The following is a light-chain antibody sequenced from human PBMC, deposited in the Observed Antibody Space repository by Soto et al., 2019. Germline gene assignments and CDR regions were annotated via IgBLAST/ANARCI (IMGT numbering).Light chain of an antibody. Sequence: QSVLTQPASVSGSPGQSITISCTGISSDVGSDDLVSWYQHHPGKTPKLIIYEGRKRPSGVSNRFSGSKSGNTASLTISGLQAEDEADYYCCSYAGSNSFVVFGGGTKLTVL. CDR2: EGR. CDR3: CSYAGSNSFVV. V-gene: IGLV2-23*03. CDR1: SSDVGSDDL. J-gene: IGLJ3*02.